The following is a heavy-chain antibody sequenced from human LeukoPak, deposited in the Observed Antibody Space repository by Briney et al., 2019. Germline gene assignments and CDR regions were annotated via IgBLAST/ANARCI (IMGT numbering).Heavy chain of an antibody. J-gene: IGHJ4*02. CDR3: ALSREAAGTVFDD. CDR2: INSDGRST. CDR1: GFTFNSYW. V-gene: IGHV3-74*01. Sequence: PGGSLRLSCAASGFTFNSYWMHWVRQAPGKGLVWVSRINSDGRSTTYADSVKGRFTISRDNAKNTLYLQMNSLRAEDTAVYYCALSREAAGTVFDDWGQGTLVTLSS. D-gene: IGHD6-13*01.